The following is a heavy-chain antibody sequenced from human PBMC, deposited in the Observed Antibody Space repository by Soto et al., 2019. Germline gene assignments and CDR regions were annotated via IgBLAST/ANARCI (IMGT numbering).Heavy chain of an antibody. CDR1: VYTFTSYY. CDR2: INPSGGST. J-gene: IGHJ4*02. CDR3: ARDYYGSGSYYSPVDY. D-gene: IGHD3-10*01. V-gene: IGHV1-46*01. Sequence: ASVKVSCKASVYTFTSYYMHWVRQAPGQGLEWMGIINPSGGSTSYAQKFQGRVTMTRDTSTSTVYMELSSLRSEDTAVYYCARDYYGSGSYYSPVDYWGQGTLVTVSS.